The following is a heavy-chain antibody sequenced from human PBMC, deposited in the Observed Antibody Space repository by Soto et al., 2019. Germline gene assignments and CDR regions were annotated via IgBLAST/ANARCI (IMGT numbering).Heavy chain of an antibody. V-gene: IGHV3-23*01. CDR3: AKDSNCDDAYGMDV. CDR2: ISDSGGST. D-gene: IGHD4-4*01. J-gene: IGHJ6*02. CDR1: GFIFSSYA. Sequence: GGSLRLSCAASGFIFSSYAMSWVRQAPGKGLEWVSAISDSGGSTYYADSLKGRFTISRDNSKNTLYLQMNSLRAEDTAVYYCAKDSNCDDAYGMDVWGQGTTVTVSS.